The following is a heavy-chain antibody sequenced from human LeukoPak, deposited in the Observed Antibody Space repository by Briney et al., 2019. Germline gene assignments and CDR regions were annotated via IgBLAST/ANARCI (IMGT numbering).Heavy chain of an antibody. CDR2: ISSSSSYI. CDR3: ARDSSGWYVGYFDY. D-gene: IGHD6-19*01. CDR1: GFTFSSYS. Sequence: EGSLRLSCAASGFTFSSYSMNWVRQAPGKGLEWASSISSSSSYIYYADSVKGRFTISRDNAKNSLYLQMNSLRAEDTAVYYCARDSSGWYVGYFDYWGQGTLVTVSS. J-gene: IGHJ4*02. V-gene: IGHV3-21*01.